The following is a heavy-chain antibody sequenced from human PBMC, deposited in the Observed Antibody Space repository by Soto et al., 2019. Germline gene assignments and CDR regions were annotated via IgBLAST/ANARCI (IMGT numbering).Heavy chain of an antibody. CDR1: GFTFENYA. D-gene: IGHD3-10*01. CDR2: IRNQSYSGAT. J-gene: IGHJ4*02. CDR3: TTAESPNVAYFFDS. Sequence: GGSLRLSCTVSGFTFENYAISWVRQAPGKGLEWVGLIRNQSYSGATEYAASFKGRFTVSRDDSKNIAYLQMSSLKSEDSAVYYCTTAESPNVAYFFDSWGQGT. V-gene: IGHV3-49*04.